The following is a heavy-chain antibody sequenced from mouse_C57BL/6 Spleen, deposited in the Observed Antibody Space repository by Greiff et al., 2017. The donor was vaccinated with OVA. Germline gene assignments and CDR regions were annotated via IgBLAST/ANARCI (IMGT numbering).Heavy chain of an antibody. CDR2: ISDGGSYT. J-gene: IGHJ1*03. D-gene: IGHD1-1*01. Sequence: EVMLVESGGGLVKPGGSLKLSCAASGFTFSSSAMSWVRQTPEKRLEWVATISDGGSYTYYPDNVKGRFTISRDNAKNNLYLQMSHLKSEDTAMYYCARGDGSRGGNGDFDVWGTGTTVTVSS. V-gene: IGHV5-4*03. CDR1: GFTFSSSA. CDR3: ARGDGSRGGNGDFDV.